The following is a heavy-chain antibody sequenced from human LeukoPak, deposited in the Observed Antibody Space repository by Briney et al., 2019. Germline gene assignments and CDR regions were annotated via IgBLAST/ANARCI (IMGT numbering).Heavy chain of an antibody. CDR2: ISGSGSNK. Sequence: GGSLRLSCAASGFTFSDYFMTWIRQAPGKGLEWVSYISGSGSNKYYADSVKGRFTISRDNAKNSLYLQMNSLRAEDTAVYYCARDPPLGSCSTISCPHLDYWGQGTLVTVSS. D-gene: IGHD2-2*01. V-gene: IGHV3-11*04. CDR1: GFTFSDYF. CDR3: ARDPPLGSCSTISCPHLDY. J-gene: IGHJ4*02.